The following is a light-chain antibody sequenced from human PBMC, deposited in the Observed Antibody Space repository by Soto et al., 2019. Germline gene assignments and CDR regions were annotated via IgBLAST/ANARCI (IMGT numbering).Light chain of an antibody. CDR2: GAS. Sequence: ENVLTQSPGTLSLSPGERANLSCRASQSVSTNYLAWYQQKPGQAPRLLIHGASSRATDIPDRFSGSGSGTDFTLTISRLEPEDFAVYYCQQYGSSPYTFGQGTKLEIK. V-gene: IGKV3-20*01. CDR1: QSVSTNY. J-gene: IGKJ2*01. CDR3: QQYGSSPYT.